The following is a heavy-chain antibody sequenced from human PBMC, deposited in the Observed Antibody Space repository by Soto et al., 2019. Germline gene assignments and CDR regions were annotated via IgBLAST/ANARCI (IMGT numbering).Heavy chain of an antibody. Sequence: GGSLRLSCVGSGFTFDSHAMNWVRQAPGKGLECVAGITGSAGSTYYADSVKGRFTISKDNSKNTLYLQMNSLRAEDTAVYYCTKDKADKYDSSVDSWGQGTQVTVSS. CDR3: TKDKADKYDSSVDS. J-gene: IGHJ4*02. CDR1: GFTFDSHA. V-gene: IGHV3-23*01. D-gene: IGHD3-22*01. CDR2: ITGSAGST.